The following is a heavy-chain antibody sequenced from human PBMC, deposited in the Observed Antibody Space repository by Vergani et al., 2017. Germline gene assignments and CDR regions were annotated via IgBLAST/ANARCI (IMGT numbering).Heavy chain of an antibody. CDR1: VGSISNYY. J-gene: IGHJ5*02. Sequence: QVQLQESGPGLVKTSETLSLTCTVSVGSISNYYWSWIRQPPGKGLEWIGHIYDSESTKYNPSLKSRVTISVDTSKNQFSLRLSSVTASDTAVYYCARDERDCINAVCYNNWFDPWGQGTLVTVSS. CDR2: IYDSEST. V-gene: IGHV4-59*01. CDR3: ARDERDCINAVCYNNWFDP. D-gene: IGHD2-8*01.